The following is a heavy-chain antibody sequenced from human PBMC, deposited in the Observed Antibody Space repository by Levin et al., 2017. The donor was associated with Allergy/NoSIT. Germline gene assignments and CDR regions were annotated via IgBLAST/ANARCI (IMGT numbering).Heavy chain of an antibody. Sequence: ASVKVSCKASGYTFTSYGISWVRQAPGQGLEWMGWISAYNGNTNYAQKLQGRVTMTTDTSTSTAYMELRSLRSDDTAVYYCARGVCGGGSCYRADWYFDLWGRGTLVTVSS. CDR3: ARGVCGGGSCYRADWYFDL. D-gene: IGHD2-15*01. V-gene: IGHV1-18*01. J-gene: IGHJ2*01. CDR2: ISAYNGNT. CDR1: GYTFTSYG.